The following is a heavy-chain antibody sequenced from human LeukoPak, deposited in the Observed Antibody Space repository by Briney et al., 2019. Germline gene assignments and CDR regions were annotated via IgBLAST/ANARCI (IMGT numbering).Heavy chain of an antibody. CDR1: GGSITSYY. CDR2: IYYSGST. V-gene: IGHV4-59*01. Sequence: SETLSLACTVSGGSITSYYWTWIRQPPGKGLEWIGSIYYSGSTNYNPSLKSRVTISVDTSKNQFSLKLSSVTAADTALYYCARDLRGGYLSGNYYYMDVWGKGTTVTVSS. CDR3: ARDLRGGYLSGNYYYMDV. D-gene: IGHD1-26*01. J-gene: IGHJ6*03.